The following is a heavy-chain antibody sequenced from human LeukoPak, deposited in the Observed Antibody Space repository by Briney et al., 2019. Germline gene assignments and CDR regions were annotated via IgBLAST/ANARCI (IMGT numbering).Heavy chain of an antibody. CDR2: IRSKANSYAT. Sequence: GGSLRLSCAASGFTFSGSAMQWVRQASGKGREWVGRIRSKANSYATAYAASVKGRITISRDDSKNTAYLQMNSLKTEDTAVYYCRWQTVTTLGGDYWGQGTLVTVSS. D-gene: IGHD4-17*01. CDR1: GFTFSGSA. J-gene: IGHJ4*02. V-gene: IGHV3-73*01. CDR3: RWQTVTTLGGDY.